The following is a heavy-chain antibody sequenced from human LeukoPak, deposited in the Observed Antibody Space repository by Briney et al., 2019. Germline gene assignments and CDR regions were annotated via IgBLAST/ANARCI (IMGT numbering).Heavy chain of an antibody. CDR3: ARDSVLGAK. J-gene: IGHJ4*02. V-gene: IGHV1-8*01. CDR1: GYTFTSYD. CDR2: MNPNSGNT. Sequence: ASVKVSCKASGYTFTSYDINWVRQATGQGLEWMGWMNPNSGNTGYAQKFQGRVTMTRDTSISTAYLDLSSLRSDDTAVYYCARDSVLGAKWGQGTLVTVSS. D-gene: IGHD3-10*01.